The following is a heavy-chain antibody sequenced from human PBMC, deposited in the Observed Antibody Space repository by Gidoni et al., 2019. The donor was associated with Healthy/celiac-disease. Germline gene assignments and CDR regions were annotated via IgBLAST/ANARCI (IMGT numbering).Heavy chain of an antibody. D-gene: IGHD6-19*01. J-gene: IGHJ3*02. Sequence: QVQLVQSGAEVKKPGASVKVSCKASGYTFTGYYMHWVRQAPGQGLEWMGRINPNSGVTNYAQKFQGRVTMTRDTSISTAYMELSRRRSDDTAVYYCASSVSYSSGWAFDIWGQGTMVTVSS. CDR1: GYTFTGYY. CDR3: ASSVSYSSGWAFDI. V-gene: IGHV1-2*06. CDR2: INPNSGVT.